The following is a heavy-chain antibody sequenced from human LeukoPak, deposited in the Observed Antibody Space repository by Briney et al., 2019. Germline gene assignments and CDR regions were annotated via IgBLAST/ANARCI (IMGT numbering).Heavy chain of an antibody. Sequence: GASVKVSCKASGYTFTSYDINWVRQATGQGLEWMGWMNPNSGNTGYAQTFQGRVTMTEDTSTGTVYMELSSLRSEDTAVYYCARDRSGSYIRGYAFDIWGQGTMVTVSS. V-gene: IGHV1-8*01. CDR3: ARDRSGSYIRGYAFDI. CDR1: GYTFTSYD. D-gene: IGHD3-10*01. CDR2: MNPNSGNT. J-gene: IGHJ3*02.